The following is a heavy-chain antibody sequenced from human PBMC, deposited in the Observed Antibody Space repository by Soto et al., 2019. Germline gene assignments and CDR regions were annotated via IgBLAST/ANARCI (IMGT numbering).Heavy chain of an antibody. V-gene: IGHV1-18*01. J-gene: IGHJ6*02. CDR1: GYTFTRSG. Sequence: ASVKVSCKASGYTFTRSGISWVRQAPGQGLEWMGWISTYNGDTNYAQTFQGRVTMTTDTSTSTVHMEVRSLRSDDTAVYYCAREGVAPYYYYGMDVWGQGTPVPS. CDR3: AREGVAPYYYYGMDV. CDR2: ISTYNGDT. D-gene: IGHD5-12*01.